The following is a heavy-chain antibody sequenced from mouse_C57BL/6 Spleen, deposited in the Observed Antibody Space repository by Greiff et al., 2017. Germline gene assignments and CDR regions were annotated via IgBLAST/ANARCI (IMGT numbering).Heavy chain of an antibody. V-gene: IGHV1-15*01. CDR2: IDPETGGT. CDR3: TGEGRFAY. Sequence: QVHVKQSGAELVRPGASVTLSCKASGYTFTDYEMHWVKQTPVHGLEWIGAIDPETGGTAYNQKFKGKAILTADKSSSTAYMELRSLTSEDSAVYYCTGEGRFAYWGQGTLVTVSA. J-gene: IGHJ3*01. CDR1: GYTFTDYE.